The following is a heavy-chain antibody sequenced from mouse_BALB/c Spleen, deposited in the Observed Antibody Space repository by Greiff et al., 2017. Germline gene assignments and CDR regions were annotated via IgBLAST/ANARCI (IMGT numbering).Heavy chain of an antibody. D-gene: IGHD2-1*01. V-gene: IGHV2-9*02. CDR3: ARVYYGNSAWFAY. CDR1: GFSLTSYG. Sequence: VHLVESGPGLVAPSQSLSITCTVSGFSLTSYGVHWVRQPPGKGLEWLGVIWAGGSTNYNSALMSRLSISKDNSKSQVFLKMNSLQTDDTAMYCCARVYYGNSAWFAYWGQGTLVTVSA. J-gene: IGHJ3*01. CDR2: IWAGGST.